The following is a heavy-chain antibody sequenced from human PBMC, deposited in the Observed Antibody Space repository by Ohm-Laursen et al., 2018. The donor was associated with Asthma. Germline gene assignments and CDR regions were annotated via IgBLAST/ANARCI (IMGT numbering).Heavy chain of an antibody. J-gene: IGHJ4*02. V-gene: IGHV1-69*13. CDR2: IIPIFGTA. Sequence: GASVKVSCKASGGTFSSYAISWVRQAPGQGLEWMGGIIPIFGTANYAQKFQGRVTITADESTSTAYMELSSLRSEDTAVYYCARSGKSIAALLPDYWGQGTLVTVSS. CDR1: GGTFSSYA. D-gene: IGHD6-6*01. CDR3: ARSGKSIAALLPDY.